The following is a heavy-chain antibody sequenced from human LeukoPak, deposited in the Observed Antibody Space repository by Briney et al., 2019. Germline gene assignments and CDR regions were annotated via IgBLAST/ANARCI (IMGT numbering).Heavy chain of an antibody. CDR1: GFTFSTYG. CDR2: ISGSGSNT. D-gene: IGHD6-13*01. V-gene: IGHV3-23*01. Sequence: GGSLRLSCAASGFTFSTYGMNWVRQAPGKGLEWVSGISGSGSNTYYPDSVKGRLTTSRDNSKKTLYLQMNSLRAEDTAVYHCAKEQYSSNWYAIDYWGQGTLVTVST. CDR3: AKEQYSSNWYAIDY. J-gene: IGHJ4*02.